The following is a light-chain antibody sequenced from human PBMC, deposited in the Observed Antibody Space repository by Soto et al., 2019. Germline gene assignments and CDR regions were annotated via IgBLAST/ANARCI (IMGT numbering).Light chain of an antibody. V-gene: IGKV3-15*01. CDR1: QSVSSN. CDR3: QEYNNWPLA. J-gene: IGKJ1*01. Sequence: EIVMTQSPATLSVSPGERATLSCRASQSVSSNLAWYQQKPGQAPRLLIYRASTSATGISARFSGSGSGTEFSLTISSLQSADFAVYYCQEYNNWPLAFGPGTRVEIK. CDR2: RAS.